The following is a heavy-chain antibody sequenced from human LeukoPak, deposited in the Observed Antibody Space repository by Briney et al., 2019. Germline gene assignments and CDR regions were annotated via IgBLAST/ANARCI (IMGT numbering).Heavy chain of an antibody. CDR2: IIPIFGTA. CDR3: ARAEDYYYYMDV. CDR1: GGTFSSYA. V-gene: IGHV1-69*05. Sequence: GSSVKVSCKASGGTFSSYAISWVRQAPGQGLEWMGGIIPIFGTANYAQKFQGRVTITTDESTSTAYMELSSLRSEDTAAYYCARAEDYYYYMDVWGKGTTVTVSS. J-gene: IGHJ6*03.